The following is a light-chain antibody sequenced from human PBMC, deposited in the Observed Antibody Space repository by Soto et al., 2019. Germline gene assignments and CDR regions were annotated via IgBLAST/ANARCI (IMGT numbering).Light chain of an antibody. CDR1: QAISSY. CDR2: ATS. CDR3: HKYNHAPT. J-gene: IGKJ4*01. V-gene: IGKV1-27*01. Sequence: DIQLTQSPSSLSASVGDRVTITCRASQAISSYLAWYQQKPGKVPELLIYATSTLHSGAPSRFSGSGSGTDFTLNISSLQPEDVATYYCHKYNHAPTFGGGTKVEIK.